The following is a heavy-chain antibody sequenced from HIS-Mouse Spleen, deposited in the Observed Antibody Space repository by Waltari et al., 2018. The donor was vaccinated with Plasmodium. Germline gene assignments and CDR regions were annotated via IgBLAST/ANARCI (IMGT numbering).Heavy chain of an antibody. CDR1: GGSIRSSSYY. CDR2: IYYSGST. V-gene: IGHV4-39*07. J-gene: IGHJ3*02. Sequence: QLQLQESGPGLVKPSETLSLTCTVSGGSIRSSSYYWGWIRQPPGKGLEWIGSIYYSGSTYYNPSLKSRVTISVDTAVYDCARHTMRGQIPPLTDDAFDIWGQGTMVTVSS. CDR3: DI. D-gene: IGHD2-8*01.